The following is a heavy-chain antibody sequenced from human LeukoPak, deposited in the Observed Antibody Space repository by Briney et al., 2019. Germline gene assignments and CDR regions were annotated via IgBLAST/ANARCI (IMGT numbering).Heavy chain of an antibody. J-gene: IGHJ3*02. CDR3: ARDAVIPAAMVDAFDI. CDR2: IYYSGST. Sequence: SETLSLTCTVSGGPISSYYWSWIRQPPGKGLEWIGYIYYSGSTNYNPSLKSRVTISVDTSKNQFSLKLSSVTAADTAVYYCARDAVIPAAMVDAFDIWGQGTMVTVSS. V-gene: IGHV4-59*01. CDR1: GGPISSYY. D-gene: IGHD2-2*01.